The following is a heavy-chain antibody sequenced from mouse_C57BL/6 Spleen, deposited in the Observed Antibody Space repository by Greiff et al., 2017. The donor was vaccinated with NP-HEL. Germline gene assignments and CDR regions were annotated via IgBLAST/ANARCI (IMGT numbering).Heavy chain of an antibody. J-gene: IGHJ2*01. D-gene: IGHD1-1*01. V-gene: IGHV1-69*01. CDR2: IDPSDSYT. CDR3: ARDLTGYFDY. CDR1: GYTFTSYW. Sequence: QVHVKQPGAELVMPGASVKLSCKASGYTFTSYWMHWVKQRPGQGLEWIGEIDPSDSYTNYNQKFKGKSTLTVDKSSSTAYMQLSSLTSEDSAVYYCARDLTGYFDYWGQGTTLTVSS.